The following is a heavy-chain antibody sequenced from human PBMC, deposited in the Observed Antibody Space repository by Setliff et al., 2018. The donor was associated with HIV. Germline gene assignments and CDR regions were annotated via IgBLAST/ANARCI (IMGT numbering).Heavy chain of an antibody. D-gene: IGHD6-19*01. Sequence: SETLSLTCAASGYSINSGFSRAWIRQPPGQGPQWIGSIYQSGSIYYNTSPQSRVTISVDSSKNQFSLNLFSVTAADTAVYYCARPRRVRSRAWYWFDIWGQGTLVTVSS. CDR1: GYSINSGFS. CDR2: IYQSGSI. J-gene: IGHJ5*02. CDR3: ARPRRVRSRAWYWFDI. V-gene: IGHV4-38-2*01.